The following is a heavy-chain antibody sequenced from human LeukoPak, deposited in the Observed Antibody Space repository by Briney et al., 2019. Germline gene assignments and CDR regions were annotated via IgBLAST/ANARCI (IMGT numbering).Heavy chain of an antibody. CDR3: ARDIHSSGWYVGFDN. Sequence: AGGSLRLSCAASGFTFSSYSMNWVRQAPGKGLEWVSSISSSSSYIYYADSVKGRFTISRDNAKNSLYLQMNSLRAEDTAVYYCARDIHSSGWYVGFDNWGQGTLVTVSS. CDR2: ISSSSSYI. V-gene: IGHV3-21*01. D-gene: IGHD6-13*01. CDR1: GFTFSSYS. J-gene: IGHJ4*02.